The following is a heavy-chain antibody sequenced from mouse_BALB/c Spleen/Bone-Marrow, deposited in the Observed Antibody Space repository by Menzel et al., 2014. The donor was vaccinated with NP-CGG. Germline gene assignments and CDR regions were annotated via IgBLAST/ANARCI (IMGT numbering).Heavy chain of an antibody. J-gene: IGHJ4*01. V-gene: IGHV1-14*01. D-gene: IGHD2-4*01. CDR3: VRGVYYDYDEGALDY. CDR1: GYTFTSYV. Sequence: VKMSCKASGYTFTSYVIHWVKQKPGQGLKWIGYINPYNDGTKYNEKFKGKATLTSDKSSSTAYMDLSSLASEDSAVYYCVRGVYYDYDEGALDYWGQGTSVTVSS. CDR2: INPYNDGT.